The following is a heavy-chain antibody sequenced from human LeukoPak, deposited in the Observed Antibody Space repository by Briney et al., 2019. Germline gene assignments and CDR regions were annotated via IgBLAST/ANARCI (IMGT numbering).Heavy chain of an antibody. CDR1: GYTFTSYH. J-gene: IGHJ4*02. Sequence: ASVKVSCKASGYTFTSYHVHWVRQAPGQGLEWMGIINPGGGSITYAQKFQNRVTMTRDTSTSTAYMELGSLRSEDTAVYYCARACPKGGFYFDNWGQGTLVTVSS. CDR3: ARACPKGGFYFDN. D-gene: IGHD1-26*01. V-gene: IGHV1-46*01. CDR2: INPGGGSI.